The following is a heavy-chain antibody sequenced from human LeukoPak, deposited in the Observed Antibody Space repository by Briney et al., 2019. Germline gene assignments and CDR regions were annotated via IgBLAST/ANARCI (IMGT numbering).Heavy chain of an antibody. Sequence: PSETLSLTCTVPGGSVTTSYWSWIRQPPGKGLEWIGHISYNGDTDYNPSLKSRVTISIDRSRNQFSLKLSSVTAADTAVYYCARGSGYDSVYWGQGTLVTVSS. V-gene: IGHV4-59*08. CDR2: ISYNGDT. D-gene: IGHD5-12*01. J-gene: IGHJ4*02. CDR1: GGSVTTSY. CDR3: ARGSGYDSVY.